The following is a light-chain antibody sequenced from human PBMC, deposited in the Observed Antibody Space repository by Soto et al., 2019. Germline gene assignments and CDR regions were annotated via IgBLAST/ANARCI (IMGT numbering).Light chain of an antibody. V-gene: IGKV1-5*01. CDR2: DAS. J-gene: IGKJ1*01. CDR3: HYYSAVWT. Sequence: DIQMTQSPSSLSASVGDRVTITCRASQSLSNRLAWYQQKPGKAPKVLIYDASSLESGVPSRFSGSGSGTHFILTISSLQPDDFATYYCHYYSAVWTFGQGTKVDI. CDR1: QSLSNR.